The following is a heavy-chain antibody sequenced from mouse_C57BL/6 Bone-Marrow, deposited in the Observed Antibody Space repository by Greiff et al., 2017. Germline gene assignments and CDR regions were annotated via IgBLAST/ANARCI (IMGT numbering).Heavy chain of an antibody. CDR3: ACDYEGYFDV. J-gene: IGHJ1*03. D-gene: IGHD2-4*01. CDR1: SYW. CDR2: IDTSDSYT. V-gene: IGHV1-59*01. Sequence: QVQLQQPGAELVRPGTSSYWMHWVTQRPGLGLEWIGVIDTSDSYTNYNQKFKGKATLTVDTSSITAYMQLSSLTSEDAAVYYCACDYEGYFDVWGTGTTVTVSS.